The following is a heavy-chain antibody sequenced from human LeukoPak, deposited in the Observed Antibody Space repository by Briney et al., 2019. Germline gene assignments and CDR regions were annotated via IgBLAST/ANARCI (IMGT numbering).Heavy chain of an antibody. J-gene: IGHJ4*02. D-gene: IGHD6-13*01. CDR3: VCQQLVPLFDY. CDR1: GGSISSYY. CDR2: IHYSGST. V-gene: IGHV4-39*01. Sequence: SETLSLTCTVSGGSISSYYWGWIRQPPGKGLERIGSIHYSGSTYYNPSLKSRVTISLDTSKNQFSLKLNSVTAADTAVYYCVCQQLVPLFDYWGQGTLVTVSS.